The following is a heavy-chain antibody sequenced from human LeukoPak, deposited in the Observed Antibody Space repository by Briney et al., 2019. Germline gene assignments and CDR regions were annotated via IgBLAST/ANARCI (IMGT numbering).Heavy chain of an antibody. J-gene: IGHJ4*02. CDR1: GFTFSSSA. Sequence: PGGSLRLSCAASGFTFSSSAMSWVRQAPGKGLEWVSAISNNGGYTYYADSVQGRFTISRDNSKSTLCLQMNSLRAEDTAVYYCARSRGPMTFGGVHDYWGQGTLVTVSS. CDR3: ARSRGPMTFGGVHDY. D-gene: IGHD3-16*01. V-gene: IGHV3-23*01. CDR2: ISNNGGYT.